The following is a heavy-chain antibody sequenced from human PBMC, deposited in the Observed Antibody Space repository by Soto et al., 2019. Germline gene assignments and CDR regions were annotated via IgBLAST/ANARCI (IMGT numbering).Heavy chain of an antibody. V-gene: IGHV1-69*12. J-gene: IGHJ2*01. Sequence: QVQLVQSGAEVKKPGSSVKVSCKASGGTFSIYPVSWVRQAPGQGLEWMGGIIPIFGTVNYAQKFQGRLTITADESPSTAYMELSSLRSEDTAVYYCARGNHRWLQLWYFDLWGRGTLVTVSS. CDR1: GGTFSIYP. CDR2: IIPIFGTV. D-gene: IGHD5-12*01. CDR3: ARGNHRWLQLWYFDL.